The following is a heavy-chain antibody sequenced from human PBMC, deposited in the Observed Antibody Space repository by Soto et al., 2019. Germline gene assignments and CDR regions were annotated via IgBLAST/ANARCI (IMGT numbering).Heavy chain of an antibody. J-gene: IGHJ6*03. CDR1: GFTFSNAW. CDR2: IKSKTDGGTT. Sequence: EVQLVESGGGLVKPGGSLRLSCAASGFTFSNAWMSWVRQAPGKGLEWVGRIKSKTDGGTTDYAAHVKGRFTISRDDSKNTLYLQMNSLKTEDTAVYYCTTGGGYYTYYYYYYMDVWGKGTTVTVSS. D-gene: IGHD3-22*01. CDR3: TTGGGYYTYYYYYYMDV. V-gene: IGHV3-15*01.